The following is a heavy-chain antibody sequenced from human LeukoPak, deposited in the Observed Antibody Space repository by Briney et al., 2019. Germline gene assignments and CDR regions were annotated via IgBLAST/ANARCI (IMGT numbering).Heavy chain of an antibody. CDR3: AKATSSWHEFDY. V-gene: IGHV3-43D*03. CDR2: ITWDADST. D-gene: IGHD6-13*01. J-gene: IGHJ4*02. CDR1: GFTFSRYW. Sequence: GGSLRLSYAASGFTFSRYWMSWVRQAPGKGLEWVSLITWDADSTYYADSVKGRFTISRDNSKNSLYLQMNSLRAEDTALYYCAKATSSWHEFDYWGQGTLVTVSS.